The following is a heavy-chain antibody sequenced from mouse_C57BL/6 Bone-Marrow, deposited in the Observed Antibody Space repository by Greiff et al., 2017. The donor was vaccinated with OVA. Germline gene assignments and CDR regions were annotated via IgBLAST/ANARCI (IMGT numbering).Heavy chain of an antibody. CDR1: GYTFTDYY. J-gene: IGHJ4*01. CDR2: INPNNGGT. CDR3: ARMEGDYAMDY. V-gene: IGHV1-26*01. Sequence: VQLQQSGPELVKPGASVKISCKASGYTFTDYYMNWVKQSHGKSLEWIGDINPNNGGTSYNQKFKGKATLTVDKSSSTAYMELRSLTSEDSAVYYCARMEGDYAMDYWGQGTSVTVSS.